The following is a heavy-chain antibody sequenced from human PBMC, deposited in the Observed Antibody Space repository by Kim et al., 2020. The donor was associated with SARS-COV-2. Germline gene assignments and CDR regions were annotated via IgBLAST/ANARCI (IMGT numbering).Heavy chain of an antibody. CDR1: GYTFTSYA. Sequence: ASVKVSCKASGYTFTSYAMNWVRQAPGQGLEWMGWINTNTGNPTYAQGFPGRFVFSLDTSVSTAYLQISSLKAEDTAVYYCARVCRNATVWIPYTPLDGIDPWGQGTLVTVSS. J-gene: IGHJ5*02. CDR3: ARVCRNATVWIPYTPLDGIDP. CDR2: INTNTGNP. D-gene: IGHD2-2*02. V-gene: IGHV7-4-1*02.